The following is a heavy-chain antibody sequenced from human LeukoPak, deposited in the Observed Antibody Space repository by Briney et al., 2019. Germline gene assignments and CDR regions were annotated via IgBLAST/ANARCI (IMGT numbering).Heavy chain of an antibody. CDR3: ARSSSGNWFDP. J-gene: IGHJ5*02. CDR2: IYTSGST. Sequence: SETLSLTCTVSGGSISSGSYYWSRIRQPAGKGLEWIGRIYTSGSTNYNPSLKSRVTISVDTSKNQFSLKLSSVTAADTAVYYCARSSSGNWFDPWGQGTLVTVSS. CDR1: GGSISSGSYY. V-gene: IGHV4-61*02. D-gene: IGHD3-10*01.